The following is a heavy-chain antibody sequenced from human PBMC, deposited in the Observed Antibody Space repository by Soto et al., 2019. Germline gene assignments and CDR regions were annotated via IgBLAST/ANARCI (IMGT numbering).Heavy chain of an antibody. V-gene: IGHV1-69*01. CDR2: IIPIFGTA. CDR3: ARPFQSWPGGWYFDL. CDR1: GGTFSSYS. J-gene: IGHJ2*01. Sequence: QVQLVQSGAEVKKPGSSVKVSCKASGGTFSSYSINWVRQAPGQGLEWLGGIIPIFGTAHYEQKLQGRVTLTADESTSTAHMELSSLRNEDTAVYYCARPFQSWPGGWYFDLWGRGTLVTVSS. D-gene: IGHD3-16*01.